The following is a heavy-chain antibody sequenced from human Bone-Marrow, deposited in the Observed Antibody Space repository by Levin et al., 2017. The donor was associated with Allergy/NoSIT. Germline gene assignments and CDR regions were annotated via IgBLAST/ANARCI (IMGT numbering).Heavy chain of an antibody. Sequence: SETLSLTCAVYGGSFSGYYWSWIRQPPGKGLEWIGEINHSGSTNYNPSLKSRVTISVDTSKNQFSLKLSSVTAADTAVYYCARGSPQYSSSWDGGPDYWGQGTLVTVSS. CDR2: INHSGST. D-gene: IGHD6-13*01. J-gene: IGHJ4*02. CDR1: GGSFSGYY. CDR3: ARGSPQYSSSWDGGPDY. V-gene: IGHV4-34*01.